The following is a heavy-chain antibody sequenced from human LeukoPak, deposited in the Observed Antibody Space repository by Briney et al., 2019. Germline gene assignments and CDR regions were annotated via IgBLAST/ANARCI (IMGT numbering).Heavy chain of an antibody. V-gene: IGHV1-69-2*01. CDR1: GYTFTDYY. J-gene: IGHJ1*01. CDR3: ATVYCGGDCYPAGYFQH. Sequence: ASVKVSCKVSGYTFTDYYMHWVQQAPGKGLEWMGLVDPEDGETMYAEKFQGRVTITADTSTDTAYMELSSLRSEDTAVYYCATVYCGGDCYPAGYFQHWGQGTLVTVSS. CDR2: VDPEDGET. D-gene: IGHD2-21*01.